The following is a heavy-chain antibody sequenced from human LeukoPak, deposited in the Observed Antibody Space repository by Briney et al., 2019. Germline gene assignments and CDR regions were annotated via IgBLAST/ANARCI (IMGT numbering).Heavy chain of an antibody. Sequence: SVKVSCKASGGTFSSYAISWVRQAPGQGLEWMGGIIPIFGTANYAQKFQGRVTITADESTSTAYMELSSLRSEDTAVYYCARRAWGEADNFDYWGQGTLVTVSS. V-gene: IGHV1-69*13. D-gene: IGHD7-27*01. CDR1: GGTFSSYA. CDR2: IIPIFGTA. J-gene: IGHJ4*02. CDR3: ARRAWGEADNFDY.